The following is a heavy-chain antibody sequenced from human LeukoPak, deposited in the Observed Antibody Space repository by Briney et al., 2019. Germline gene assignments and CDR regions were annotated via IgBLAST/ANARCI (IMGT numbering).Heavy chain of an antibody. CDR1: GGSFSGYY. J-gene: IGHJ4*02. CDR3: ASNPRDYGGNSGGDY. CDR2: INHSGST. D-gene: IGHD4-23*01. Sequence: PSETLSLTCAVYGGSFSGYYWSWIRQPPGKGLEWIGEINHSGSTNYNPSLKSRVTIPVDTSKNQFSLKLSSVTAADTAVYYCASNPRDYGGNSGGDYWGQGTLVTVSS. V-gene: IGHV4-34*01.